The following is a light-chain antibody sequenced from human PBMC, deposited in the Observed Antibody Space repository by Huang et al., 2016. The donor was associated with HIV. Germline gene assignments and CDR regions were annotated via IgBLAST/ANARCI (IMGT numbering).Light chain of an antibody. Sequence: EIVMTQSPATLSVSPGERATLSCRASQSVSSNLAWSQQTPGQAPRLLSYVASTRATGIPSRFSGSGSGTEFTLTISSLQSEDFAVYYCQQYNNWPPTFGQGTKVEIK. CDR3: QQYNNWPPT. J-gene: IGKJ1*01. V-gene: IGKV3-15*01. CDR2: VAS. CDR1: QSVSSN.